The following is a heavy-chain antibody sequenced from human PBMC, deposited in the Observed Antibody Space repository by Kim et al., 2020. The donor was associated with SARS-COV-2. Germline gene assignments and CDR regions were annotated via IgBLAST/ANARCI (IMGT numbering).Heavy chain of an antibody. CDR2: IYYSGST. CDR3: ARLAAGDIVVVPAAAPIYYYYYMDV. Sequence: SETLSLTCTVSGGSISSYYWSRIRQPPGKGLEWIGYIYYSGSTNYNPSLKSRVTISVDTSKNQFSLKLSSVTAADTAVYYCARLAAGDIVVVPAAAPIYYYYYMDVWGKGTTVTVSS. J-gene: IGHJ6*03. CDR1: GGSISSYY. D-gene: IGHD2-2*01. V-gene: IGHV4-59*08.